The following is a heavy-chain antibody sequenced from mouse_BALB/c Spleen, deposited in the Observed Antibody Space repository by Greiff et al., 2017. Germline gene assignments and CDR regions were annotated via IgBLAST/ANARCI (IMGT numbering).Heavy chain of an antibody. CDR3: ARYYGSSDY. CDR1: GYTFTSYW. V-gene: IGHV1-87*01. J-gene: IGHJ2*01. Sequence: QVQLQQSGAELARPGASVKLSCKASGYTFTSYWMQWVKQRPGQGLEWIGAIYPGDGDTRYTQKFKGKATLTADKSSSTAYMQLSSLASEDSAVYYCARYYGSSDYWGQGTTLTVSS. D-gene: IGHD1-1*01. CDR2: IYPGDGDT.